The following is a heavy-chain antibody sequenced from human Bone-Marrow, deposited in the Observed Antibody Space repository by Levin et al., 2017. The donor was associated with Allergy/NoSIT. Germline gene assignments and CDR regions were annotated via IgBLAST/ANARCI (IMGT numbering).Heavy chain of an antibody. Sequence: ASVKVSCKASGGTFSSYGISWVRQAPGQGLEWMGGIIPIFGKTDYPQKFQGRVTITADVSRRTAYMEMSSLRSDDTAVYYCAAVGAQGQDFDYWGQGTLVTVSS. CDR3: AAVGAQGQDFDY. V-gene: IGHV1-69*13. J-gene: IGHJ4*02. CDR2: IIPIFGKT. D-gene: IGHD1-26*01. CDR1: GGTFSSYG.